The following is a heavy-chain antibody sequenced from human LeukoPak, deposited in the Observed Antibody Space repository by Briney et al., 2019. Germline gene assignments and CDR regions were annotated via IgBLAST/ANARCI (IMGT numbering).Heavy chain of an antibody. CDR2: ISYDGSNK. Sequence: GGSLRLSCAASGFTFSSYGMHWVRQAPGKGLEWVAVISYDGSNKYYADSVKGRFTISRDNSKNTLYLQMNSLRAEDTAVYYCAKDRGRYCSGGSCLFQHWGQGTLVTVSS. CDR3: AKDRGRYCSGGSCLFQH. J-gene: IGHJ1*01. D-gene: IGHD2-15*01. CDR1: GFTFSSYG. V-gene: IGHV3-30*18.